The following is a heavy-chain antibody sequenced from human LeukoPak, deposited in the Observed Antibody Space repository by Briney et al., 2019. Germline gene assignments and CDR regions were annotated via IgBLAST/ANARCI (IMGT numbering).Heavy chain of an antibody. CDR1: GFTFSSYA. CDR3: AKDLGSSGTASYFDY. Sequence: PGGSLRLSCAASGFTFSSYAMSWVPQAPGKGLEWVSAISCSGGSTYYADSVKGRFTISRDNSKNTLSLQMNSLRAEDTAVHYCAKDLGSSGTASYFDYWGQGTLVTVSS. CDR2: ISCSGGST. V-gene: IGHV3-23*01. J-gene: IGHJ4*02. D-gene: IGHD6-19*01.